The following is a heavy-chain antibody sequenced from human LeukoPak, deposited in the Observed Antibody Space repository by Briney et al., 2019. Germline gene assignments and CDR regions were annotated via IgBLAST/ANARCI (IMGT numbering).Heavy chain of an antibody. Sequence: ASVKVPCKASGYTFTSYAMHWVRQAPGQRLEWMGWINAGNGNTKYSQKFQGRVTITRDTSASTAYMELSSLRSEDTAVYYCARDYRGYSPLGYYYGMDVWGQGTTVTVSS. CDR1: GYTFTSYA. J-gene: IGHJ6*02. D-gene: IGHD5-18*01. V-gene: IGHV1-3*01. CDR3: ARDYRGYSPLGYYYGMDV. CDR2: INAGNGNT.